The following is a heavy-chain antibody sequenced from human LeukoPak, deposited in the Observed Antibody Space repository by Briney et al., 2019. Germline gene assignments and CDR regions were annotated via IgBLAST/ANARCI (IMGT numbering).Heavy chain of an antibody. Sequence: ASVKVSCKASGYTFTGYYIHWVRQAPGQGLEWMGWINPNTSGTNYAQKFQGRVTMTRDTSIYTAYMELNRLRSDDTAVFYCARRYCSDTLCYFFDYWGQGTLVTASS. D-gene: IGHD2-15*01. V-gene: IGHV1-2*02. CDR2: INPNTSGT. CDR3: ARRYCSDTLCYFFDY. CDR1: GYTFTGYY. J-gene: IGHJ4*02.